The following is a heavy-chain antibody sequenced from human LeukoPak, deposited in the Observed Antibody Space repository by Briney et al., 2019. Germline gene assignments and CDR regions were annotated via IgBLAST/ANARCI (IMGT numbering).Heavy chain of an antibody. CDR2: IYYSGST. D-gene: IGHD5-12*01. J-gene: IGHJ4*02. V-gene: IGHV4-59*01. CDR1: GGSISTYY. CDR3: ARGQTGGYVDYFDY. Sequence: SETLSLTCSVSGGSISTYYWSWIRQPPGRGLEWIGYIYYSGSTNYNPSLKRRVTLSVDTSKNQLSLKLSSVNAADTAVYYSARGQTGGYVDYFDYWGQGTLVTVSS.